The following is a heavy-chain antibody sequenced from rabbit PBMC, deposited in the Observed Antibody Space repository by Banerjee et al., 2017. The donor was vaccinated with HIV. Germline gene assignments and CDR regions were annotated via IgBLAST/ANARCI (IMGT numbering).Heavy chain of an antibody. CDR2: IGAGSSGIT. J-gene: IGHJ4*01. Sequence: QEQLEESGGDLVKPEGSLTLTCTASGFSFSSSYWMWWVRQAPGKGLEWIACIGAGSSGITYYASWVNGRFTISKTSSTTVTLQMTSLTAADTATYFCARERYGGTSYNLWGPGTLVTVS. V-gene: IGHV1S45*01. CDR3: ARERYGGTSYNL. CDR1: GFSFSSSYW. D-gene: IGHD8-1*01.